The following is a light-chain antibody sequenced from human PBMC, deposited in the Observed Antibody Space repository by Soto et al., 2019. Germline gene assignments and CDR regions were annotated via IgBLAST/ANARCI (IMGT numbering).Light chain of an antibody. V-gene: IGLV7-46*01. CDR1: TGAVTSGHY. Sequence: QAVVTQEPSLTVSPGGTVTLTCGSSTGAVTSGHYPYWFQRKPGQAPRTLIYDTTNKQSWTPARFSGSLLGGKAALILSGAQPEDEAEYYCLVSYSGVRVFGGGTKLTVL. CDR3: LVSYSGVRV. J-gene: IGLJ3*02. CDR2: DTT.